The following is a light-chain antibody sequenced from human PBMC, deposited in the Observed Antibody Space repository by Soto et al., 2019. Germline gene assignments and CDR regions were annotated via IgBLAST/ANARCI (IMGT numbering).Light chain of an antibody. CDR3: QQYANSHGT. CDR2: GAS. CDR1: QSVSTNY. V-gene: IGKV3-20*01. J-gene: IGKJ1*01. Sequence: EIVMTQSPGTLSLSPGERATLSCRASQSVSTNYVAWYQQKPGQAPRLLIYGASSRDSGIPDRVRGSGSGTDVTLTISRLEPEDFAVYYCQQYANSHGTFGQGTKVDIK.